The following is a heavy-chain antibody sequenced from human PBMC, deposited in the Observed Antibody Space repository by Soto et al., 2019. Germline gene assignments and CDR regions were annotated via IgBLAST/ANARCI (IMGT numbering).Heavy chain of an antibody. CDR1: GFSLSTSGMC. J-gene: IGHJ6*02. CDR3: ARNKGAYSSGWYGGMDV. D-gene: IGHD6-19*01. Sequence: ESGPTLVNPTQTLTLTCTFSGFSLSTSGMCVSWIRQPPGKALEWLALIDWDDDKYYSTSLKTRLTISKDTSKNQVVLTMTNMDPVDTATYYCARNKGAYSSGWYGGMDVWGQGTTVTVS. CDR2: IDWDDDK. V-gene: IGHV2-70*01.